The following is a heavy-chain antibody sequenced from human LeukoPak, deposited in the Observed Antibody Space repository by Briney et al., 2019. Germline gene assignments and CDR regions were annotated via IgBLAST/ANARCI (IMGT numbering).Heavy chain of an antibody. CDR3: AKSSPPYDILTPDY. J-gene: IGHJ4*02. D-gene: IGHD3-9*01. Sequence: PGGSLRLSCAASGFTFRSYAMHWVRQAPGKGLEWVAVISYDGSNKYYAYSVKGRFTISRDNSKNTLYLQMNSLRAEDTAVYYCAKSSPPYDILTPDYWGQGTLVTVSS. CDR2: ISYDGSNK. V-gene: IGHV3-30*18. CDR1: GFTFRSYA.